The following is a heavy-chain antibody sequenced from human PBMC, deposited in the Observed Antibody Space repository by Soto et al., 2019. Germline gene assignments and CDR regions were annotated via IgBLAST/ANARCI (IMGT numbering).Heavy chain of an antibody. J-gene: IGHJ6*02. Sequence: QVQLVQSGAEVKKPGASVKVSCKASGYTFTSYGISWVRQAPGQGLEWMGWISAYNGNTNYAQKLQGRVTMTTDTSTSTAYMELRSLRYDDTAVYYCARDPGFLTYNASYYYGMDVWGQGTTVTVSS. CDR2: ISAYNGNT. CDR3: ARDPGFLTYNASYYYGMDV. CDR1: GYTFTSYG. V-gene: IGHV1-18*01. D-gene: IGHD1-20*01.